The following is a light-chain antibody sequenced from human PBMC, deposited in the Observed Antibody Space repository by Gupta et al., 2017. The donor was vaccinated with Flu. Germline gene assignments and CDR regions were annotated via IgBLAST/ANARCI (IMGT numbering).Light chain of an antibody. CDR1: TSDVGGYNY. J-gene: IGLJ3*02. CDR2: EDT. Sequence: QSALHQPASVSGSRGPSITIPCTATTSDVGGYNYVSWYQQQPGKAPKLMIYEDTDRPSGVSNRVSGSKSGNTASLTSSGLHAEDEADYFCASYTTATTWVFGGGTKLTVL. V-gene: IGLV2-14*01. CDR3: ASYTTATTWV.